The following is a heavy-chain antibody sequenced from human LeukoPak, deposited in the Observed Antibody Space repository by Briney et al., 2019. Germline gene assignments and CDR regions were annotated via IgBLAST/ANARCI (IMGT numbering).Heavy chain of an antibody. CDR3: ASGMMNFDY. D-gene: IGHD1-1*01. J-gene: IGHJ4*02. V-gene: IGHV4-59*01. CDR2: IYYSGST. Sequence: SETLSLTCTVSGGSISSYYWSWIRQPPGKGLEWIGYIYYSGSTNYNPSLKSRVTISVDTSKNQFSLKLSSVAAADTAVYYCASGMMNFDYWGQGTLVTVSS. CDR1: GGSISSYY.